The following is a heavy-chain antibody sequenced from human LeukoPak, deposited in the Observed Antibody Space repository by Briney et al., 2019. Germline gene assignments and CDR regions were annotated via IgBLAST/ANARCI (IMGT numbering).Heavy chain of an antibody. CDR2: ISSSRSYR. V-gene: IGHV3-21*01. CDR1: GFTFSSYI. CDR3: ARQYSSRSYYYGLDV. Sequence: GGSLRLSCAASGFTFSSYIMNWVRQAPGKGLEWFSSISSSRSYRYYADSVQGRFAISRDTAKNSLYLQMPSLRAEDPAVYYCARQYSSRSYYYGLDVWGQGTTVTVSS. J-gene: IGHJ6*02. D-gene: IGHD6-13*01.